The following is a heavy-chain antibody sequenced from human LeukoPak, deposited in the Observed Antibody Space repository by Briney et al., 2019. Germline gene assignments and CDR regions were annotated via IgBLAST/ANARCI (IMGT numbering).Heavy chain of an antibody. D-gene: IGHD2-21*01. Sequence: GGSLRLSCAASGFTFSNYWMAWVRQAPGKGLEWVANIREDGGQKFYVDSVKGRFTISRDNAKDSLYLQMNSLRAEYTAVYYCARDRAYEPDCWGQGTLVIVSS. CDR3: ARDRAYEPDC. V-gene: IGHV3-7*05. CDR1: GFTFSNYW. J-gene: IGHJ4*02. CDR2: IREDGGQK.